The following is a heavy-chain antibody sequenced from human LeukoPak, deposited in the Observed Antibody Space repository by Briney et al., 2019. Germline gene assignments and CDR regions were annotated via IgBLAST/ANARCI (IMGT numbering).Heavy chain of an antibody. J-gene: IGHJ6*02. V-gene: IGHV1-24*01. Sequence: ASVKVSCKVSGYTLTELSMHWVRQAPGKGLEWMGAFDPEDGETIYAQKFQGRVTMTEDTSTDTAYMELSSLRSEDTAVYYCARDCSGGSCYSHPWDYYYGMDVWGQGTTVTVSS. CDR1: GYTLTELS. CDR2: FDPEDGET. D-gene: IGHD2-15*01. CDR3: ARDCSGGSCYSHPWDYYYGMDV.